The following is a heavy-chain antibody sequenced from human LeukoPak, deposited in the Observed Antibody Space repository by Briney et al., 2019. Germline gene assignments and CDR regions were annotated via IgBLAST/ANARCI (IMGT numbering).Heavy chain of an antibody. CDR3: AREVAADFDY. J-gene: IGHJ4*02. CDR2: ISTRNSYI. V-gene: IGHV3-21*01. CDR1: GFTFSSYS. D-gene: IGHD6-19*01. Sequence: GGSLRLPCAASGFTFSSYSLNWVRQAPGKGLEWVSSISTRNSYIYYADSVKGRFTISRDNAKNSLFLQMNSLTAEDTAMYYCAREVAADFDYWGQGTLVTVSS.